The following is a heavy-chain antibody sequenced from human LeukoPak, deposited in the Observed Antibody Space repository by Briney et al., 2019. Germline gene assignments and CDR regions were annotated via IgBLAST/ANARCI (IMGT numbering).Heavy chain of an antibody. CDR3: ALIAAAAPMHRGLFDY. Sequence: GGSLRLSCAASGFTFSSYAMSWVRQAPGKGLEWVSAISGSGGSTYYADSVKGRFTISRDNSKNTLYLQMNSLRAEDTAVYYCALIAAAAPMHRGLFDYWGQGTLVTVSS. V-gene: IGHV3-23*01. D-gene: IGHD6-13*01. CDR1: GFTFSSYA. CDR2: ISGSGGST. J-gene: IGHJ4*02.